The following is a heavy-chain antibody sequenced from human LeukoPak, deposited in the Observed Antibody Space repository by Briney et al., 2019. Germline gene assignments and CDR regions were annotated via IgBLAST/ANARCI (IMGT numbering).Heavy chain of an antibody. V-gene: IGHV1-46*01. J-gene: IGHJ4*02. Sequence: VASVKVSCKASGYTFTMYYMHWVRQAPGQGLEWMGIINPSGGYTTYAQKFQGRVTMTRDTSTSTVYMELSSLRSEDTAVYYCASPDSYGLYYFDYWGQGTLVTVSS. CDR2: INPSGGYT. CDR1: GYTFTMYY. CDR3: ASPDSYGLYYFDY. D-gene: IGHD5-18*01.